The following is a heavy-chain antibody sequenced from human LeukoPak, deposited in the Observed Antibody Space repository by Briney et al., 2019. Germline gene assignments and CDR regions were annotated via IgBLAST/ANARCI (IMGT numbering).Heavy chain of an antibody. V-gene: IGHV4-59*01. CDR3: ARGYSSRY. CDR1: GGSISSYY. J-gene: IGHJ4*02. Sequence: SETLSLTCTVSGGSISSYYWIWIRQPPGKGLEWIGYIYYSGSTNYNPSLKSRVTISVATSKNQFSLKLSSVTAADTAVYYCARGYSSRYWGQGTLVTVSS. CDR2: IYYSGST. D-gene: IGHD6-13*01.